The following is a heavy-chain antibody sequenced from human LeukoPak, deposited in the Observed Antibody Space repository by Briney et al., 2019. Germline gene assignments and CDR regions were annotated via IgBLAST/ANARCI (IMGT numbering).Heavy chain of an antibody. Sequence: PGGSLRLSCAAPRFTFSSYSMTTVPQAPGKGLEWVSSISSSSSYRYYADSVKGRVTSSRDNAKNPLYVQMKSLRAEHTAVCYCERDGVKKYGWDSSRRYYCYNGMDVWGQGTKVTVSS. D-gene: IGHD1-26*01. CDR1: RFTFSSYS. CDR3: ERDGVKKYGWDSSRRYYCYNGMDV. J-gene: IGHJ6*02. V-gene: IGHV3-21*01. CDR2: ISSSSSYR.